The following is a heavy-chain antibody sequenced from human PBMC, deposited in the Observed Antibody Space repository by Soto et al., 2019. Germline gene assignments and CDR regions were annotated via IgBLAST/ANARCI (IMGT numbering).Heavy chain of an antibody. J-gene: IGHJ4*02. Sequence: QLQLQESGPGLVKPSETLSLTCTVSGGSISSSSYYWGWIRQPPGKGLEWIGSIYYSGSTYYNPSLKSRVNIPVDTSTNQFSLKLTSVTAADTAVYYCARTVRVTLDHYYQSTSYYFDYWGQGTLVTVSS. D-gene: IGHD3-22*01. CDR1: GGSISSSSYY. V-gene: IGHV4-39*01. CDR2: IYYSGST. CDR3: ARTVRVTLDHYYQSTSYYFDY.